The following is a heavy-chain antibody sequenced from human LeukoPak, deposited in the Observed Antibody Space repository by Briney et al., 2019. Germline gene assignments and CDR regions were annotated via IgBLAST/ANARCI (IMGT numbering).Heavy chain of an antibody. J-gene: IGHJ4*02. Sequence: SETLSLTCAVYGGSFSGYYWSWIRQPPGKGLEWIGEINHSGSTNYNPSLKSRVTISVDTSKNQFSLKLSSVTAADTAVYCCAKSRASFYDFWSGYTTGGYYFDYWDQGTLVTVSS. D-gene: IGHD3-3*01. V-gene: IGHV4-34*01. CDR2: INHSGST. CDR3: AKSRASFYDFWSGYTTGGYYFDY. CDR1: GGSFSGYY.